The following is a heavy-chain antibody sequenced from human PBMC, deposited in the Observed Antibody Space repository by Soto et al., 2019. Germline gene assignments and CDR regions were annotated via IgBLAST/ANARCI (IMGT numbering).Heavy chain of an antibody. J-gene: IGHJ4*02. CDR2: ILDGSGQT. Sequence: SVKVSCKASGATFTSSTVNWVRQARGQPPEWIGWILDGSGQTNYAQKFQGRVAITRDMSTYTAYLELTSLRSDDTAVYYCAAISSGYYRVFDFWGQGTLVTVSS. D-gene: IGHD3-22*01. CDR1: GATFTSST. V-gene: IGHV1-58*01. CDR3: AAISSGYYRVFDF.